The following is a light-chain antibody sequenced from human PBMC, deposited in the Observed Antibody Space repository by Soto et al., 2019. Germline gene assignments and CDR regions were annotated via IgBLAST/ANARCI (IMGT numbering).Light chain of an antibody. CDR1: QSINRY. CDR2: DAS. J-gene: IGKJ1*01. CDR3: QQYNSYSSGT. Sequence: DIQMTQSPSTLSASVGDRGTITCRSSQSINRYLNWYQQKPGKAPKLLIYDASSLESGVPSRFSGSGSGTEFTLTISSLQPDDFATYYCQQYNSYSSGTFGQGTKVDIK. V-gene: IGKV1-5*01.